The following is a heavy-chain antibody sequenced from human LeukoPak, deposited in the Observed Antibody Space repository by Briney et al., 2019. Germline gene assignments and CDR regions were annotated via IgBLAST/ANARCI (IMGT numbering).Heavy chain of an antibody. J-gene: IGHJ4*02. D-gene: IGHD1-26*01. CDR1: GGTFNSYA. CDR2: ITAIFRTT. CDR3: ARVRGSYFDY. V-gene: IGHV1-69*13. Sequence: ASVKVSCKTSGGTFNSYAISWVRQAPGQGLEWMGGITAIFRTTNYAQKFQGRVTITADESMSTVYMELSSLRTEDTAVYYCARVRGSYFDYWGQGTLVTVSS.